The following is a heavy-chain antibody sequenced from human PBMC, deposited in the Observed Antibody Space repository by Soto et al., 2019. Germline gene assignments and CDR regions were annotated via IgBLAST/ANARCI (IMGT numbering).Heavy chain of an antibody. CDR3: AGQTFTIAAASYGRSNWFDP. V-gene: IGHV4-39*01. D-gene: IGHD6-25*01. CDR2: VYFTGNT. Sequence: PSETLSLTCTVSGGSISGDYYWNWIRQAPGKGLEWIGNVYFTGNTYHTPSLKSRLTMSIDTSKNEFSLRLNSVTAADTAVYYCAGQTFTIAAASYGRSNWFDPWGPGTLVTVAS. J-gene: IGHJ5*02. CDR1: GGSISGDYY.